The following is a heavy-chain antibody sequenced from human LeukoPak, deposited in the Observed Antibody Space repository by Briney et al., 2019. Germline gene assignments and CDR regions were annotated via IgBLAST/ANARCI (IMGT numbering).Heavy chain of an antibody. CDR1: GDSISTYY. CDR3: ARAPLYCDYVWGSYRCQYYFDY. J-gene: IGHJ4*02. V-gene: IGHV4-59*01. D-gene: IGHD3-16*02. CDR2: IYYSGST. Sequence: SETLSLTCTVSGDSISTYYWSWIRQPPGKGLEWIGYIYYSGSTNYNPSLKSRVTISVDTSKNQFSLKLSSVTAADTAVYYCARAPLYCDYVWGSYRCQYYFDYWGQGTLVTVSS.